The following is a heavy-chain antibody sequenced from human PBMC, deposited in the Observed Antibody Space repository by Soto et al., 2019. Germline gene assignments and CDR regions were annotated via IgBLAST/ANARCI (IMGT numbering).Heavy chain of an antibody. CDR2: IYEGGNT. CDR3: VRRSPEDAFDI. Sequence: SETLSPTCAVSGGSIISDGYSWSWIRQPPGKGLQWIGHIYEGGNTYYTPSLESRVAILTDQSKNQFSLRLSSVTAADTAVYYCVRRSPEDAFDIWGQGTMVTVSS. V-gene: IGHV4-30-2*01. J-gene: IGHJ3*02. CDR1: GGSIISDGYS.